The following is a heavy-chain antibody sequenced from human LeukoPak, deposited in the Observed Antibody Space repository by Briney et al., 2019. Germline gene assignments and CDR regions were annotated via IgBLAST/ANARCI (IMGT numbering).Heavy chain of an antibody. D-gene: IGHD4-11*01. CDR3: AKGTSSSNWAFDY. CDR1: GFTFSDYY. J-gene: IGHJ4*02. V-gene: IGHV3-74*01. Sequence: GGSLRLSCAASGFTFSDYYMSWIRQAPGKGLEWVSRINSDGSSTSYADSVKGRFTISRDNAKNTLYLQMNSLRAEDTAVYYCAKGTSSSNWAFDYWGQGALVPVSS. CDR2: INSDGSST.